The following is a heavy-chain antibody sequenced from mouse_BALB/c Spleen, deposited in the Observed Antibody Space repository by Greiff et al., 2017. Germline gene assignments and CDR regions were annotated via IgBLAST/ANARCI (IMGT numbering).Heavy chain of an antibody. V-gene: IGHV14-1*02. Sequence: VQLQQSGAELVRPGALVKLSCKASGFNFNDYYMHWVKQRPEQGLEWIGWIDPENGNTINDPKFQGKASITADTSSNAAYLQLSSLTSEDTAVYYCARDGKEDAMDYWGQGTSVTVSA. CDR3: ARDGKEDAMDY. D-gene: IGHD2-1*01. CDR1: GFNFNDYY. CDR2: IDPENGNT. J-gene: IGHJ4*01.